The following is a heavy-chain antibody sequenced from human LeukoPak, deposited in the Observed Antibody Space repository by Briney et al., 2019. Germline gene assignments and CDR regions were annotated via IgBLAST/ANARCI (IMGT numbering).Heavy chain of an antibody. V-gene: IGHV3-23*01. CDR1: GFTFSSFA. CDR2: IAHTGGAP. CDR3: AKEKLTYGYPALDY. Sequence: GGSLSFTCVASGFTFSSFAMTWVRQAPGKGLEWVSAIAHTGGAPIYANSVKGRFTISRDNSMNTLYLELSNLRAEDTALYYCAKEKLTYGYPALDYWGLGTLVTVSS. J-gene: IGHJ4*02. D-gene: IGHD5-18*01.